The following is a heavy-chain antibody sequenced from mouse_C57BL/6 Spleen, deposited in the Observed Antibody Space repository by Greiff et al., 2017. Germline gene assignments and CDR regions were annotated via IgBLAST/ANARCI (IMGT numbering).Heavy chain of an antibody. D-gene: IGHD2-4*01. CDR2: IYPGDGAT. V-gene: IGHV1-82*01. CDR3: ARRGDYDDY. J-gene: IGHJ2*01. CDR1: GYAFSSSW. Sequence: VQLQQSGPELVKPGASVKISCKASGYAFSSSWMNWVKQRPGKGLEWIGRIYPGDGATNYNGKFKGKATLTADKSSSTAYMQLSSLTAEDSAVYFCARRGDYDDYWGQGTTLTVSS.